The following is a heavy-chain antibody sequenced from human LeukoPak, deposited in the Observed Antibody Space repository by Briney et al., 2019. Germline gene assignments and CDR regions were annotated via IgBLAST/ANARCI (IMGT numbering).Heavy chain of an antibody. CDR2: IKQDGSEK. CDR3: ARGGFFPDH. J-gene: IGHJ4*01. Sequence: GGSLRLSCAVSGLIFNNSWMSWVRQAPGKGLEWVANIKQDGSEKFYVDSVKGRFTISRDNAKNSLYLQMNSLRAEDTAVCYCARGGFFPDHWGHGTLVTVSS. CDR1: GLIFNNSW. D-gene: IGHD3-10*01. V-gene: IGHV3-7*01.